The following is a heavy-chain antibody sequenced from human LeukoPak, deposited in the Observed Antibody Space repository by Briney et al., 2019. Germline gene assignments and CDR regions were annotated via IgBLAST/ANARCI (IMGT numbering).Heavy chain of an antibody. CDR3: ARARYIESGKAAAAPTWYYYYYMDV. CDR1: DGSINNYY. V-gene: IGHV4-4*07. J-gene: IGHJ6*03. CDR2: IYTSGST. Sequence: SETLSLTCTVSDGSINNYYWTWIRQPPGKGLEWIGRIYTSGSTNYNPSLKSRVTMSVDTSKNQFSLKLSSVTAADTAVYYCARARYIESGKAAAAPTWYYYYYMDVWGKGTTVTVSS. D-gene: IGHD6-13*01.